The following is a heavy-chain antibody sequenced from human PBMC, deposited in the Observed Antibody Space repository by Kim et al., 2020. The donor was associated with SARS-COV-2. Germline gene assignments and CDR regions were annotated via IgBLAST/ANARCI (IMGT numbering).Heavy chain of an antibody. V-gene: IGHV1-69*01. Sequence: YAQKFQGRVTITADESTSTAYMELSSLRSEDTAVYYCARAPGEDGDSRNDWGQGTLVTVSS. D-gene: IGHD4-17*01. J-gene: IGHJ4*02. CDR3: ARAPGEDGDSRND.